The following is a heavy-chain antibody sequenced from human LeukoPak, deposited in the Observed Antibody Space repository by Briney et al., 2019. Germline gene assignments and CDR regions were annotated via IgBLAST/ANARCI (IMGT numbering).Heavy chain of an antibody. CDR1: GGSISSYY. J-gene: IGHJ4*02. CDR3: ARRYCSGGSCYFDY. D-gene: IGHD2-15*01. CDR2: IYYSVST. V-gene: IGHV4-59*01. Sequence: SETLSLTCTVSGGSISSYYWSWIRQPPGKGLEWIGYIYYSVSTNYNPSLKSRVTISVDTSNNQFSLKLSSVTAADTAVYYCARRYCSGGSCYFDYWGQGTLVTVSS.